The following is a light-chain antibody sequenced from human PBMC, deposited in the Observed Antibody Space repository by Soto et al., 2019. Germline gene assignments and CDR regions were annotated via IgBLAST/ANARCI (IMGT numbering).Light chain of an antibody. CDR1: SFNIGGNT. CDR2: SDN. CDR3: AAWDDSLNGVV. J-gene: IGLJ2*01. V-gene: IGLV1-44*01. Sequence: QSVLTQPPSASGTPGQRVTISCSGSSFNIGGNTVNWYQQVTGAAPKLLINSDNQRPSGVPDRFSGSKSGTSASLAIRGLQSEDEADYFCAAWDDSLNGVVFGGGTKLTVL.